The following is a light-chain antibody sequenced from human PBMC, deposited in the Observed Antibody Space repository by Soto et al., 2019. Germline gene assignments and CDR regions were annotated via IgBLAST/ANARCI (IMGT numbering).Light chain of an antibody. J-gene: IGKJ4*02. Sequence: DIQMTQSPSTLSASVGDRVTITCRASQSISSWLAWYQQKAGKAPKLLISDASTLEGGVPSRFSGSGSGTEFTLTIRGLQPDDFARNECQVYNRSFGEFGEGTKVEIK. V-gene: IGKV1-5*01. CDR1: QSISSW. CDR2: DAS. CDR3: QVYNRSFGE.